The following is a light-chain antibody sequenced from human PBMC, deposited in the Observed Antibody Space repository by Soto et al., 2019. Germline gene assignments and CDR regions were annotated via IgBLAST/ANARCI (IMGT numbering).Light chain of an antibody. CDR1: QSVSSNY. V-gene: IGKV3-20*01. J-gene: IGKJ5*01. Sequence: DIVLTQSPVTLSLSQGERATLSCRASQSVSSNYLAWYQQKPGQAPRLLIYGASSRATGIPDRFSGSGSGTDFTLTISRLEPEDFAVYYCQQYGSSPMTFGQGTRLEIK. CDR2: GAS. CDR3: QQYGSSPMT.